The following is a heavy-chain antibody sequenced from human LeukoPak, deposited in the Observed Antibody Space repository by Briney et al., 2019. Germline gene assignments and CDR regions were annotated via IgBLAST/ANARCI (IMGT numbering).Heavy chain of an antibody. D-gene: IGHD1-26*01. V-gene: IGHV4-59*08. CDR2: IYSSGTT. CDR3: ARHETGSYRY. CDR1: GGSISDYY. Sequence: ASETLSLTCTVSGGSISDYYWSWIRQPPGKGLEWIRYIYSSGTTTYNPSLRSRVTISVDASKSQFSLKLSSVTAADTAVYYCARHETGSYRYWGQGTLVTVSS. J-gene: IGHJ4*02.